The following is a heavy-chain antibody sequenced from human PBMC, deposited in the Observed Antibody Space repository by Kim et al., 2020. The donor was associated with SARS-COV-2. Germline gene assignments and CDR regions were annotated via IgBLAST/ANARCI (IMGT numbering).Heavy chain of an antibody. CDR2: ISSNGGNT. CDR3: VKDRITTYYYDNSGYPGDY. CDR1: GFTFSSYT. Sequence: GGSLRLSCSASGFTFSSYTMNWVRQAPGKGLQYVSGISSNGGNTYHADSVKGRFSISRDNSKNTLYPQMTSLRAEDTGVYYCVKDRITTYYYDNSGYPGDYWGQGTLVTVSS. D-gene: IGHD3-22*01. J-gene: IGHJ4*02. V-gene: IGHV3-64D*06.